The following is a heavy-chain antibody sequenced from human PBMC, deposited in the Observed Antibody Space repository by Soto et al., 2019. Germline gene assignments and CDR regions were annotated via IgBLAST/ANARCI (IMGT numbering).Heavy chain of an antibody. CDR2: ISSSSVYT. J-gene: IGHJ4*02. Sequence: QVQLVESGGGLVKPGGSLRLSCAASGFTFSDYYMSWIRQAPGKGLEWVSYISSSSVYTNYADSVKGRFTISRDKPKNSLYLQMNSLRAEDTAVYYCARGGDILTGYYTLDYWGQGTLVTVSS. V-gene: IGHV3-11*05. CDR1: GFTFSDYY. CDR3: ARGGDILTGYYTLDY. D-gene: IGHD3-9*01.